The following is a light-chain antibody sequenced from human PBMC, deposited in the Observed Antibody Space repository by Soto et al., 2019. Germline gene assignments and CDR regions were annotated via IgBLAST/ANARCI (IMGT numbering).Light chain of an antibody. J-gene: IGLJ2*01. Sequence: QSALTQPASVSGSPGQSITISCTGTSSDVGGYNYVSWYQQHPGKAPKLMIYDVSKRPSGVSNRFSGSKSGNTASLTISGLQAEDEADYYCSSYTRSDVVFGGGTKLTVL. CDR3: SSYTRSDVV. V-gene: IGLV2-14*01. CDR2: DVS. CDR1: SSDVGGYNY.